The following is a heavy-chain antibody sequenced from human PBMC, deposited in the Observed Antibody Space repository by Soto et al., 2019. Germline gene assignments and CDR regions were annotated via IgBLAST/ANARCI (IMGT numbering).Heavy chain of an antibody. Sequence: KASETLSLTCTVSGGSISSGGYYWRWIRQHPGKGLEWIGYIYYSGSTYYNPSLKSRVTISVDTSKNQFSLKLSSVTAADTAVYYCARDRAGVAADVWGQGTTVTVSS. CDR2: IYYSGST. D-gene: IGHD3-3*01. J-gene: IGHJ6*02. CDR3: ARDRAGVAADV. V-gene: IGHV4-31*03. CDR1: GGSISSGGYY.